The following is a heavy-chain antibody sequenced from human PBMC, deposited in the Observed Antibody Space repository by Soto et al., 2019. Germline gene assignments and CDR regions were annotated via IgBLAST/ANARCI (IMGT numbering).Heavy chain of an antibody. J-gene: IGHJ3*01. CDR3: ARDVRHGFEV. CDR1: GYTFTANQ. Sequence: ASVKVSCKASGYTFTANQLHWVRQAPGQGLEWVGWINPNRTGTNYAQKFQGRVIMTRDTSTSTAFLELRRLGSDDTAVDYCARDVRHGFEVWGQGTKVTVS. V-gene: IGHV1-2*02. CDR2: INPNRTGT.